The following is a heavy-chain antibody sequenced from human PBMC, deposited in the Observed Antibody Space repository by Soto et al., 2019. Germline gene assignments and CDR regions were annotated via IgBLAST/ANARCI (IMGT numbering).Heavy chain of an antibody. CDR3: ARGRSWFGEPTIDY. Sequence: QVKLQESGPGLVKPSQTLSLTCTVSGGSISSGGYYWSWIRQHPGKGLEWIGYIYYSGSTYYNPSLKSRVTISVDTSKNQFSLKLSSVTAADTAVYYCARGRSWFGEPTIDYWGQGTLVTVSS. CDR2: IYYSGST. CDR1: GGSISSGGYY. D-gene: IGHD3-10*01. J-gene: IGHJ4*02. V-gene: IGHV4-31*03.